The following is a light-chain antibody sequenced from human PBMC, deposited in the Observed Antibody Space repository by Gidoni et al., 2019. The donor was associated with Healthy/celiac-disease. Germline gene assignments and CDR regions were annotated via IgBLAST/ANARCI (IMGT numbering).Light chain of an antibody. CDR1: QSVSSY. Sequence: IVLTQSPATLSLSPGERATLPCRASQSVSSYLAWYQQKPGQAPRLLIYDASNRATGIPARFSGSGSGTDFTLTISSLEPEDFAVYYCQQRSNWRDTFGGGTKVEIK. CDR3: QQRSNWRDT. J-gene: IGKJ4*01. V-gene: IGKV3-11*01. CDR2: DAS.